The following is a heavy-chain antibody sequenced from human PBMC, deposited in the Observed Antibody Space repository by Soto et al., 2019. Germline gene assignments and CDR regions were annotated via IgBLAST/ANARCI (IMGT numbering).Heavy chain of an antibody. D-gene: IGHD5-18*01. CDR2: IYYSGST. V-gene: IGHV4-31*03. CDR3: ARVGTGYSYGPELNFDY. Sequence: SETLSLTCTVSGGSISSGGYYWSWIRQHPGKGLEWIGYIYYSGSTYYNPSLKSRVTISVDTSKNQFSLKLSSVTAADTAVYYCARVGTGYSYGPELNFDYWGQGTLVTVSS. J-gene: IGHJ4*02. CDR1: GGSISSGGYY.